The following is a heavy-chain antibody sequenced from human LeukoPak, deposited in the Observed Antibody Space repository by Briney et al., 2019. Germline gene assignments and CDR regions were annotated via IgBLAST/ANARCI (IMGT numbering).Heavy chain of an antibody. CDR2: INTNTGNP. D-gene: IGHD3-22*01. CDR1: GYTFTSYA. Sequence: ASVKVSCKASGYTFTSYAMNWVRQAPGQGLEWMGWINTNTGNPTYAQGFTGRFVFSLDTSVSTAYLQISSLKAEDTAVYYCASSYYDSSGYYQTPIDYWGQGALVTVSS. V-gene: IGHV7-4-1*02. J-gene: IGHJ4*02. CDR3: ASSYYDSSGYYQTPIDY.